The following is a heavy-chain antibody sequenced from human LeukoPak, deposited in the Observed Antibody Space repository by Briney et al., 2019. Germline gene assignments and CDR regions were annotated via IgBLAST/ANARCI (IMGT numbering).Heavy chain of an antibody. V-gene: IGHV5-10-1*01. CDR2: IDPSDSYT. CDR1: GYSFTSYW. J-gene: IGHJ6*02. D-gene: IGHD4-11*01. Sequence: GESLKISCKGSGYSFTSYWISWVRQMPGKGQEWMGRIDPSDSYTNYSPSFQGHVTISADKSISTAYLQWSSLKASDTAMYYCASPVTTSPNSQGYYYYGMDVWGQGTTVTVSS. CDR3: ASPVTTSPNSQGYYYYGMDV.